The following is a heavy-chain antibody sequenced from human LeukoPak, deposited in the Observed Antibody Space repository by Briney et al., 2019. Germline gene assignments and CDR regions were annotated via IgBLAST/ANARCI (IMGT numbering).Heavy chain of an antibody. J-gene: IGHJ5*02. D-gene: IGHD5-24*01. V-gene: IGHV4-4*07. CDR1: GGSISNSY. Sequence: SETLSLTCTVSGGSISNSYWSWIRQPAGKGLEWIGCVYTSGTTNYNPSLKSRVTISVDKSKNQFSLKLSSVTAADTAVYYCARSEMATTNWFDPWGQGTLVTVSS. CDR2: VYTSGTT. CDR3: ARSEMATTNWFDP.